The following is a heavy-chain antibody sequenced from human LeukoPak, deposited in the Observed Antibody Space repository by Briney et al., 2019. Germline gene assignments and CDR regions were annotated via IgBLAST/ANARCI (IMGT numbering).Heavy chain of an antibody. V-gene: IGHV4-30-4*02. Sequence: SETLSLTCTVSGGSISSGDYYWSWIRQPPGKGLEWIGYIYYSGSTYYNPSLKSRVTISVDTSKNQFSLKLSSVTAADTAVYYCARSFPRHYYDSSGYPNWGQGTLVTVSS. CDR1: GGSISSGDYY. J-gene: IGHJ4*02. CDR2: IYYSGST. CDR3: ARSFPRHYYDSSGYPN. D-gene: IGHD3-22*01.